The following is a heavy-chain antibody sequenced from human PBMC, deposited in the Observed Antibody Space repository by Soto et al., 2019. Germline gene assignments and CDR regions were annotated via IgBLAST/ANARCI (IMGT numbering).Heavy chain of an antibody. V-gene: IGHV2-5*02. CDR3: AHCRGGVASF. CDR1: GFSLNTRDVG. J-gene: IGHJ4*02. D-gene: IGHD3-16*01. CDR2: GYWDDDK. Sequence: QITLNESGPALVKPTQTLTLTCTFSGFSLNTRDVGVGWIRQPPGKALEWLGVGYWDDDKTYSPSLKSRLTITKDTPKNQVVLRMTKMDPVETATYYCAHCRGGVASFWGQGTLVTVSS.